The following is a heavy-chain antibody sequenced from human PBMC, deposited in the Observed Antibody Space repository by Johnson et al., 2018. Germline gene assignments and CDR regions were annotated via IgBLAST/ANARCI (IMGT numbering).Heavy chain of an antibody. V-gene: IGHV3-11*01. CDR3: ARGVRAVGATWGGFDY. Sequence: QVQLVESGGGLVKPGGSLRLSCTASGFSFSDYYMSWIRQAPGKGLEWLSHISRGGSSIDYADSVKGRFTLSRDSAKNLLYLQMNSLRAEDTAVNYCARGVRAVGATWGGFDYGGQGTLVTVSS. J-gene: IGHJ4*02. CDR2: ISRGGSSI. CDR1: GFSFSDYY. D-gene: IGHD1-26*01.